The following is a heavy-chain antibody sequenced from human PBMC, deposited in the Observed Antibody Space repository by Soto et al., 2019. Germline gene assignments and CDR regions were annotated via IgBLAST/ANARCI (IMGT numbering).Heavy chain of an antibody. CDR3: AKLGNALTTVTV. J-gene: IGHJ4*02. CDR2: IRGSGGST. V-gene: IGHV3-23*01. Sequence: EVQLLESGGGLVQPGGSLRLSCAASGFTFRSYAMSWFRQAPGKGLEWVSAIRGSGGSTYYADSVKGRFTISRDNSKNTLYLQMNSLRAEDTAVYYCAKLGNALTTVTVWGQGTLVTVSS. CDR1: GFTFRSYA. D-gene: IGHD4-17*01.